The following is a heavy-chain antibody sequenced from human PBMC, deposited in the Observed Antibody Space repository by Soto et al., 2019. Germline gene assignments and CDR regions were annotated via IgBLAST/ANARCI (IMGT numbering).Heavy chain of an antibody. Sequence: WETLSLTCTVSGSSISSSGYYWGWIRQPPGRGLEWIGSLYYNVGTYHNPSLKRRVILSADTSANQFSLMVNSVTAADTALGCARLPSRHWVDYWCQGTLVTVSS. D-gene: IGHD6-25*01. J-gene: IGHJ5*01. CDR1: GSSISSSGYY. V-gene: IGHV4-39*01. CDR3: ARLPSRHWVDY. CDR2: LYYNVGT.